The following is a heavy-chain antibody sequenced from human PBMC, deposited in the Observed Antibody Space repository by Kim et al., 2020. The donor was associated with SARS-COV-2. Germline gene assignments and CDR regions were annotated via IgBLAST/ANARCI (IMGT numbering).Heavy chain of an antibody. V-gene: IGHV4-34*01. CDR3: ARGGRAAAGLWRY. J-gene: IGHJ4*02. CDR1: GGSFSGYY. D-gene: IGHD6-13*01. CDR2: INHSGST. Sequence: SETLSLTCAVYGGSFSGYYWSWIRQPPGKGLEWIGEINHSGSTNYNPSLKSRVTISVDTSKNQFSLKLSSVTAADTAVYYCARGGRAAAGLWRYWGQGTLVTVSS.